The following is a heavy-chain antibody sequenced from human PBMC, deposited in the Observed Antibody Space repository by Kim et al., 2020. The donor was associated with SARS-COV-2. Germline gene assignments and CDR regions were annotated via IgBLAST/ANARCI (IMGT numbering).Heavy chain of an antibody. CDR3: ARVGYSSGWYAPDY. J-gene: IGHJ4*02. V-gene: IGHV3-20*01. Sequence: ADSVKDRYTISRDNAKKSLNLQMNSLRAEDTALYHCARVGYSSGWYAPDYWGQGTLVTVSS. D-gene: IGHD6-19*01.